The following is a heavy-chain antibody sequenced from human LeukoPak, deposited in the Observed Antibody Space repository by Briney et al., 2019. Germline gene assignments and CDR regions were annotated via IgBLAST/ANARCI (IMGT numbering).Heavy chain of an antibody. V-gene: IGHV4-39*07. CDR1: GGSISSSSYY. CDR3: GTRSLPAAMVFYYYMDV. CDR2: IYYSGST. Sequence: PSETLSLTCTVSGGSISSSSYYWGWIRQPPGKGLEWIGSIYYSGSTYYNPSLKSRVTISVDTSKNQFSLKLSSVTAADTAVYYCGTRSLPAAMVFYYYMDVWGKGTTVTVSS. J-gene: IGHJ6*03. D-gene: IGHD2-2*01.